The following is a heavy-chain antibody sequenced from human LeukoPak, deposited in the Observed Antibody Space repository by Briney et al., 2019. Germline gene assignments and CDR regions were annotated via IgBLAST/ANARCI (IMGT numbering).Heavy chain of an antibody. D-gene: IGHD2-2*03. CDR3: AKDRMDPANY. J-gene: IGHJ4*02. CDR1: GFTFSNYS. Sequence: GGSLRLSCAASGFTFSNYSMNWVRQAPGKGLEWVSSISGSGGYTFYADSVKGRFTISRDNSKNTLYLQMNSLRAEDTAVYYCAKDRMDPANYWGQGTLVTVSS. V-gene: IGHV3-23*01. CDR2: ISGSGGYT.